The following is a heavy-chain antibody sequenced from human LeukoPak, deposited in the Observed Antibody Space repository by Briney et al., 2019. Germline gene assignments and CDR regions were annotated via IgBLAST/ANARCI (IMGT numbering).Heavy chain of an antibody. CDR1: GFTLSRFW. CDR2: IKQDGSEK. J-gene: IGHJ4*02. CDR3: TRDGFYCSGGSWYSDY. D-gene: IGHD2-15*01. V-gene: IGHV3-7*01. Sequence: PGGSLRLSCAASGFTLSRFWMSWVRQAPGKGLEWVANIKQDGSEKYYVDSVKGRFTISRDNAKNSLYLQMNSLRAEDTAVYYFTRDGFYCSGGSWYSDYWGQGTLVTVSS.